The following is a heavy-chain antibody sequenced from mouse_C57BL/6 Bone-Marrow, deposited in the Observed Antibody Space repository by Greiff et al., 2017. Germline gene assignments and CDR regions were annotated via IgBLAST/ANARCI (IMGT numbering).Heavy chain of an antibody. Sequence: EVKLVESGGGLVQPKGSLKLSCAASGFSFNTYAMNWVRQAPGKGLEWVARIRSKSNNYATYYADSVKDRFTISRDDSESMLYLQMNNLKTEDTAMYYCVRGSTVVAGDAMDYWGQGTSVTVSS. J-gene: IGHJ4*01. V-gene: IGHV10-1*01. CDR3: VRGSTVVAGDAMDY. CDR2: IRSKSNNYAT. CDR1: GFSFNTYA. D-gene: IGHD1-1*01.